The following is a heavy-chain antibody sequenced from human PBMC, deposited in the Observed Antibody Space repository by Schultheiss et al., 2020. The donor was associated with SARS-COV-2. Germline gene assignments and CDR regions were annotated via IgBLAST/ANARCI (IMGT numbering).Heavy chain of an antibody. J-gene: IGHJ4*02. CDR3: ARTGYSYGMGDDY. CDR1: GYTFTGYY. D-gene: IGHD5-18*01. CDR2: INPNSGGT. Sequence: ASVKVSCKASGYTFTGYYMHWVRQAPGQGLEWMGWINPNSGGTNYAQKFQGRVTMTRDTSISTAYMELSSLRSEDTAVYYCARTGYSYGMGDDYWGQGTLGTVSS. V-gene: IGHV1-2*02.